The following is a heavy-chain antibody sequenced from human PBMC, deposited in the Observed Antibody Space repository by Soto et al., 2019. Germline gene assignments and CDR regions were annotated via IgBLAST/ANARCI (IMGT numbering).Heavy chain of an antibody. CDR3: AKDRVGLYSSTESNYFDY. J-gene: IGHJ4*02. Sequence: GGSLRLSCAASGFTFSSYAMSWVRQAPGKGLEWVSAISGSGGSTYYADSVKGRFTISRDNSKNTLYLQMNSLRAEDTAVYYCAKDRVGLYSSTESNYFDYWGQGTLVTVSS. V-gene: IGHV3-23*01. D-gene: IGHD6-13*01. CDR2: ISGSGGST. CDR1: GFTFSSYA.